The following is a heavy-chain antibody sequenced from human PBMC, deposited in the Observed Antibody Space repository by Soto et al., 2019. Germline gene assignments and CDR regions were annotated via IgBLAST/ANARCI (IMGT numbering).Heavy chain of an antibody. CDR1: GGSISSSSYY. D-gene: IGHD3-10*01. CDR2: IYYSGST. Sequence: QLQLQESGPGLVKPSETLSLTCTVSGGSISSSSYYWGWIRQPPGKGLEWIGSIYYSGSTYYNPSLKSRVTISVDTSKNQFSLKLSSVTAADTAVYYCARPTMVRGDPPKRELRAEGYYGMDVWGQGTTVTVSS. V-gene: IGHV4-39*01. CDR3: ARPTMVRGDPPKRELRAEGYYGMDV. J-gene: IGHJ6*02.